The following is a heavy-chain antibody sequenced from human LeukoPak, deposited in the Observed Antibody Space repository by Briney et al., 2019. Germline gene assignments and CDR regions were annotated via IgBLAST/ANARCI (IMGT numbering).Heavy chain of an antibody. CDR2: ISSGSSYL. D-gene: IGHD3-22*01. CDR3: VRDMGYYDKV. CDR1: GFTFSSYS. J-gene: IGHJ4*02. V-gene: IGHV3-21*01. Sequence: PGGSLRLSCAASGFTFSSYSMNWVRQAPGKGLEWVSSISSGSSYLYYADSMKGRFTISRDNAKNSLYLQMNSLRAEDTAVYYCVRDMGYYDKVWGQGTLVTVSS.